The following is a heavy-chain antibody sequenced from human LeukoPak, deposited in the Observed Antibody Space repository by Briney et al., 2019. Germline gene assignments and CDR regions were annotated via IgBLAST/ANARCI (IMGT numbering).Heavy chain of an antibody. D-gene: IGHD3-3*01. J-gene: IGHJ4*02. V-gene: IGHV3-53*01. CDR1: GFIVSSNY. CDR2: LYSGGNT. Sequence: PGGSLRPSCAASGFIVSSNYMSWVRQAPGKGLEWVSILYSGGNTYYADSVKGRFIISRDNSNNTLYLQMNSLRTEDTAVYYCARVGITLFGVVILWGQGTLVTVSS. CDR3: ARVGITLFGVVIL.